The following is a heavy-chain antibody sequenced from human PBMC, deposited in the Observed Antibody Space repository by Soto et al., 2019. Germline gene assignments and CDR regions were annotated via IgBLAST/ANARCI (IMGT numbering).Heavy chain of an antibody. CDR1: GVSVRSYT. CDR2: VFSSVSA. V-gene: IGHV4-4*07. D-gene: IGHD2-21*02. CDR3: ARDGMTTGDT. J-gene: IGHJ4*02. Sequence: SETLSLTCIVSGVSVRSYTWSWVRQPANKGPEWIGRVFSSVSATYNPSLKSRVSISMDTPENRISLKLDSVTAADAGVYFCARDGMTTGDTWGPGTLVTSPQ.